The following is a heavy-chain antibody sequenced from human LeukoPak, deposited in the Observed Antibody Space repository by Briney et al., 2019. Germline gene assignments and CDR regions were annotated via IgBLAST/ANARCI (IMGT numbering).Heavy chain of an antibody. V-gene: IGHV3-21*01. J-gene: IGHJ4*02. CDR3: ARGPGATGGGY. D-gene: IGHD1-26*01. CDR1: GFTFSSYA. Sequence: GGSLRLSCAASGFTFSSYAMSWVRQAPGKGLEWVSSISSSSSYIYYADSVKGRFTISRDNAKNSLYLQMNSLRAEDTAVYYCARGPGATGGGYWGQGTLVTVSS. CDR2: ISSSSSYI.